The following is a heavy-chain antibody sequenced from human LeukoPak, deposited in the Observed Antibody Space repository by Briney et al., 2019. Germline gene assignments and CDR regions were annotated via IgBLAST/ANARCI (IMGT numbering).Heavy chain of an antibody. V-gene: IGHV3-21*01. J-gene: IGHJ4*02. CDR2: ISSGSSYI. CDR3: ARSMVRGVITGLDY. D-gene: IGHD3-10*01. CDR1: GFTFSSYS. Sequence: PGGSLRLSCAASGFTFSSYSMNWVRQAPGKGLEWVSSISSGSSYIYYADSVKGRFTISRDNAKNSLYLQMNSLRAEDTAVYYCARSMVRGVITGLDYWGQGTLVTVSS.